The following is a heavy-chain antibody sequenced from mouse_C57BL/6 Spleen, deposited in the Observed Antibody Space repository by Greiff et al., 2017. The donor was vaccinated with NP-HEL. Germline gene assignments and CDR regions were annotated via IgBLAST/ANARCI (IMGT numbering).Heavy chain of an antibody. CDR1: GFSLTSYG. D-gene: IGHD1-1*01. CDR2: IWRGGST. CDR3: AIPITTVAVFDY. V-gene: IGHV2-5*01. J-gene: IGHJ2*01. Sequence: VQRVESGPGLVQPSQRLSITCTVSGFSLTSYGVHWVRQSPGKGLEWLGVIWRGGSTDYNAAFMSRLSITKDNSKSQVFFKMNSLQADDTAIYYCAIPITTVAVFDYWGQGTTLTVSS.